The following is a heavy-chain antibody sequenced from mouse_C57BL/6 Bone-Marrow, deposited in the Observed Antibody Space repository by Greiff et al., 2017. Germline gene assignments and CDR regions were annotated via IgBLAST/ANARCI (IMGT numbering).Heavy chain of an antibody. CDR3: AGWPYYYGPFDY. CDR2: IHPNSGST. CDR1: GYTFTSYW. J-gene: IGHJ2*01. V-gene: IGHV1-64*01. Sequence: QVQLQQPGAELVKPGASVKLSCKASGYTFTSYWMHWVKQRPGQGLEWIGMIHPNSGSTNYNEKFKSKATLTVDKSSSTAYMQLIILTSEDSAVYYCAGWPYYYGPFDYWGQGTTLTVSS. D-gene: IGHD1-1*01.